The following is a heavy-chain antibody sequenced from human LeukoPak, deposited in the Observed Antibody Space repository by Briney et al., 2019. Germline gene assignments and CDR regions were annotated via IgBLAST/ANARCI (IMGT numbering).Heavy chain of an antibody. CDR1: GYTFTGYY. Sequence: ASVKVSCKASGYTFTGYYMHWVRQAPGQGLEWMGWINPNSGGTNYAQKFQGWVTMTRDTSISTAYMELSRLRSDDTAVYYCARDPTAVAAALYYFDYWGQGTLVTVSS. J-gene: IGHJ4*02. D-gene: IGHD6-13*01. CDR3: ARDPTAVAAALYYFDY. CDR2: INPNSGGT. V-gene: IGHV1-2*04.